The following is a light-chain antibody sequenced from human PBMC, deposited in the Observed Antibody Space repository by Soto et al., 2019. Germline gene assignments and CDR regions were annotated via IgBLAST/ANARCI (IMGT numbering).Light chain of an antibody. CDR2: GAS. V-gene: IGKV3-20*01. J-gene: IGKJ1*01. CDR1: QSVSRSY. CDR3: QEYGSSRP. Sequence: EIVLTQSPGTLSLSPGERATLTCRASQSVSRSYLAWYQQKPGQAPRLLIYGASSRATGIPDRFSGSGSGTDFTLTISRLEPEHLAVYYCQEYGSSRPFGQGTKVEIK.